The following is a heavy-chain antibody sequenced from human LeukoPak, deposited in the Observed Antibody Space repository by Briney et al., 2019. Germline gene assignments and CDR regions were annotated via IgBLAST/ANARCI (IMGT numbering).Heavy chain of an antibody. CDR1: AGSLSSSSYC. D-gene: IGHD4-23*01. CDR2: IYFSGST. V-gene: IGHV4-39*01. J-gene: IGHJ3*02. Sequence: SQTLSLASTVSAGSLSSSSYCWGWIRQTPVKGLEWIGRIYFSGSTHYNPSLKSRVPISVDTSKNQFSLMLSSVTAADTAVYYCATWTTVVTPHAFDIWGQGTMVTVSS. CDR3: ATWTTVVTPHAFDI.